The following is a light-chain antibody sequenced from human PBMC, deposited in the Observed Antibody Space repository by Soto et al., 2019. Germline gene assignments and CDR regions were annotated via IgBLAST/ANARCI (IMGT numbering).Light chain of an antibody. CDR3: QHYGYPQWT. CDR2: GVS. J-gene: IGKJ1*01. V-gene: IGKV3-20*01. Sequence: EIVLTQSLGTLSLSPGERATLSCRASQSGSDSYLAWYQQKPGQPPRLLIYGVSSRAYGIPDRFSGSGYGTDFTITISRMEPEDFAVYYCQHYGYPQWTFGQGTKVDI. CDR1: QSGSDSY.